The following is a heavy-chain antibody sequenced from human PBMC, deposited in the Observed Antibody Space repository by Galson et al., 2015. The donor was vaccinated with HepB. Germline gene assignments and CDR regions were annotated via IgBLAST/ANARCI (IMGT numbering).Heavy chain of an antibody. V-gene: IGHV3-23*01. J-gene: IGHJ4*02. CDR2: ISSSGGST. CDR3: AKVGYHYDSSGYLPFDY. Sequence: SLRLSCAASGFTFSTYGMSWVRQAPGKGLGWVSAISSSGGSTYYADSVKGRFTISRDNSKNTLYLQMNSLRAGDTAVYYCAKVGYHYDSSGYLPFDYWGQGNLVTVSS. D-gene: IGHD3-22*01. CDR1: GFTFSTYG.